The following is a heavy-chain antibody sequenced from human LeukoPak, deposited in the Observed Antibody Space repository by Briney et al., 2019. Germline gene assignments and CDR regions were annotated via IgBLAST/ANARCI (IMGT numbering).Heavy chain of an antibody. V-gene: IGHV4-34*01. CDR2: INHSGST. Sequence: SETLSLTCAVYGGSFSGYYWSWIRQPPGKGLEWIGEINHSGSTNYNPSLKSRVTISVDTSKNQFSLKLSSVTAADPAVYYCARGRVAVAAPRGYFQHWGQGTLVTVSS. J-gene: IGHJ1*01. D-gene: IGHD6-19*01. CDR3: ARGRVAVAAPRGYFQH. CDR1: GGSFSGYY.